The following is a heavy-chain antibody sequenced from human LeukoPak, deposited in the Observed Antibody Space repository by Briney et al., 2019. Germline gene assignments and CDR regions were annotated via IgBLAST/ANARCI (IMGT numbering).Heavy chain of an antibody. D-gene: IGHD2-2*01. J-gene: IGHJ6*02. CDR1: GYTFTGYY. V-gene: IGHV1-2*06. Sequence: ASVKVSCKASGYTFTGYYIHWVRQAPGQGLEWMGRIYPNSGGTNYAQKFQGRVTMTRDTSISTAYMELSRLRSDDTAVYYCARAAYHLTPYSPGGYYAMDVWGQGTTVTVSS. CDR3: ARAAYHLTPYSPGGYYAMDV. CDR2: IYPNSGGT.